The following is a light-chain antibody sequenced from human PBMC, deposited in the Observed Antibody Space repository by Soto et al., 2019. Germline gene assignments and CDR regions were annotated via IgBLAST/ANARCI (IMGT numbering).Light chain of an antibody. CDR3: SSYTSSSTLFV. V-gene: IGLV2-14*01. J-gene: IGLJ1*01. CDR1: SSDVGVYNY. Sequence: QSVLTQPASVSGSPGQSITISCTGTSSDVGVYNYVSWYQQHPRKAPKLMIYEVNNRPSGVSNRFSGSKSGNTASLTISGLQAEDEADYYCSSYTSSSTLFVFGTGTKLTVL. CDR2: EVN.